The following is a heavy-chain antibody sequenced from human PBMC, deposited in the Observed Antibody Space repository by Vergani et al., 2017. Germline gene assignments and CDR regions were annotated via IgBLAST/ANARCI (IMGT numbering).Heavy chain of an antibody. D-gene: IGHD6-19*01. CDR2: INPNSGGT. V-gene: IGHV1-2*02. Sequence: VQLVQSGAEVKKPGASVKVSCKASGYTFTGYYMHWVRQAPGQGLDWMGWINPNSGGTNCAEKFQGRVSMTRDTSISTAYMELSRLGSDGTGVYYCARGQWLPTLSFDYWGQGTLVTVSS. CDR1: GYTFTGYY. J-gene: IGHJ4*02. CDR3: ARGQWLPTLSFDY.